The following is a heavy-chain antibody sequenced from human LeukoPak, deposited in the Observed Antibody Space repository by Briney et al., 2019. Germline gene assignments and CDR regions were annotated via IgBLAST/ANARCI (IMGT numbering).Heavy chain of an antibody. J-gene: IGHJ6*02. V-gene: IGHV3-23*01. CDR3: ASRLYSSSWYTYYYYYYGMDV. CDR2: ISGSGGST. Sequence: GGSLRLSCAASGFTFSSYAMSWVRQAPGKGLESVSAISGSGGSTYYADSVKGRFTISRDNSKNTLYLQMNSLRAEDTAVYYCASRLYSSSWYTYYYYYYGMDVWGQGTTVTVSS. D-gene: IGHD6-13*01. CDR1: GFTFSSYA.